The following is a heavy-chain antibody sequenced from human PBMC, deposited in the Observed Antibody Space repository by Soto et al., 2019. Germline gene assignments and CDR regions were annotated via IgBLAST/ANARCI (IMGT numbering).Heavy chain of an antibody. V-gene: IGHV3-30*18. J-gene: IGHJ6*03. Sequence: QVQLVESGGGVVQPGRSLRLSCAASGFTFSSYGMHWVRQAPGEGLEWVAVISYDGSNKYYADSVKGRFTISRDNSKNTLYLQMNSLRAEDTAVYYCAKDRKTVTPNYYYYMDVWGKGTTVTVSS. CDR1: GFTFSSYG. CDR2: ISYDGSNK. D-gene: IGHD4-17*01. CDR3: AKDRKTVTPNYYYYMDV.